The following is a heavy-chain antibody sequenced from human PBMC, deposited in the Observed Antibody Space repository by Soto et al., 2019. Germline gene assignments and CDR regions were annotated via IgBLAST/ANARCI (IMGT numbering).Heavy chain of an antibody. CDR3: AKGESNNADYTVPLRYGMDV. D-gene: IGHD3-3*01. CDR2: FNPNSGGT. CDR1: GYTFTGYY. Sequence: ASVKVSCKASGYTFTGYYMHWVRQAPGQGLEWMGWFNPNSGGTNYAQKFQGRVTMTRDTSISTAYMELSRLRSDDTAVYYCAKGESNNADYTVPLRYGMDVWGQGTTVTVSS. V-gene: IGHV1-2*02. J-gene: IGHJ6*02.